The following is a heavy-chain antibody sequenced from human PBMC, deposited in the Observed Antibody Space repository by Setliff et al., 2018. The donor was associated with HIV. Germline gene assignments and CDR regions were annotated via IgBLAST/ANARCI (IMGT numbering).Heavy chain of an antibody. D-gene: IGHD3-3*01. J-gene: IGHJ6*03. CDR1: GFTFSGSA. CDR2: IRSKANSYAT. V-gene: IGHV3-73*01. CDR3: TREPGVFGVVMVYYYYMDV. Sequence: PGGSLRLSCAASGFTFSGSAMHWVRQASGKGLEWVGRIRSKANSYATAYAASVKGRFTISRDDSKNTAYLQMNSLKTEDTAVYYCTREPGVFGVVMVYYYYMDVWGKGTTVTVSS.